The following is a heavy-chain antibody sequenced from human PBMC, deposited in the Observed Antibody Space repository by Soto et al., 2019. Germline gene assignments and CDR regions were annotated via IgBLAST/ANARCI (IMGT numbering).Heavy chain of an antibody. CDR2: VSGIGGST. D-gene: IGHD6-13*01. CDR3: ARGASGYICSWYYFDY. Sequence: GAPVRLSSAASGFTFTDYASSWVRQAPGKGLEWVATVSGIGGSTYLAASVKGRLSTSRDNSKNTVSLLMNSLRAEDTAVYFCARGASGYICSWYYFDYWGRGTLVTVSS. J-gene: IGHJ4*02. V-gene: IGHV3-23*01. CDR1: GFTFTDYA.